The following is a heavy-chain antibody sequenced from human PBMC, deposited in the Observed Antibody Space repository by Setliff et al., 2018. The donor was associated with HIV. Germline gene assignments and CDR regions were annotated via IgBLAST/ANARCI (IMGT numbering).Heavy chain of an antibody. Sequence: SETLSLTCAVYGGSFSGYYWSWIRQPPGKGLECIGQINHSGSTNYNPSLKTRVSISIDTSKNQFSLKLTSVTAADSAVYYCARLRRSSGWSFDYWAQGTLVTVSS. CDR2: INHSGST. V-gene: IGHV4-34*01. J-gene: IGHJ4*02. D-gene: IGHD6-19*01. CDR3: ARLRRSSGWSFDY. CDR1: GGSFSGYY.